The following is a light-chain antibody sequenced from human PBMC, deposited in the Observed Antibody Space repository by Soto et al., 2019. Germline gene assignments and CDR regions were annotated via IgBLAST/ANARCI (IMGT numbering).Light chain of an antibody. J-gene: IGKJ1*01. V-gene: IGKV3-20*01. CDR1: QSVSGNL. CDR3: QQYAHSPWT. Sequence: EAVLTQSPGTLSLSPGERATLSSRASQSVSGNLLAWYQQKRGQTPRLLIYGASGRASGIPDRFSGSASGTDFTLTISRLEPEDFAVYFCQQYAHSPWTFGQGTKVDIK. CDR2: GAS.